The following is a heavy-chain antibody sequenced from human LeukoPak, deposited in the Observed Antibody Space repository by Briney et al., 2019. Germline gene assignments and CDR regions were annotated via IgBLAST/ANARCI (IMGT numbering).Heavy chain of an antibody. V-gene: IGHV4-38-2*02. CDR1: GYSISSGYY. CDR3: ARVDDSSGYYCLFDY. Sequence: SETLSLTCTVSGYSISSGYYWGWIRQPPGKGLEWIGSMYYSGSTYYNPSLQSRVTMSVDTSKNQFSLKLSSVTAADTAVYYCARVDDSSGYYCLFDYWGQGTLVTVSS. CDR2: MYYSGST. D-gene: IGHD3-22*01. J-gene: IGHJ4*02.